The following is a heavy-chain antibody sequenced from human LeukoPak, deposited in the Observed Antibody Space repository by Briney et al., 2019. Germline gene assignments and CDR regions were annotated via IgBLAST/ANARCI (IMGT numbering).Heavy chain of an antibody. CDR3: ARDIGFDRYDY. CDR2: INQDESRR. Sequence: EGSLRLSCAASGFTFSSYAMSWVRQAPGRGLEWVANINQDESRRYYVDSVEGRFTISRDDAKNSVDLQMNSLRVEDTAVYYCARDIGFDRYDYWGQGTLVTVSS. J-gene: IGHJ4*02. D-gene: IGHD5-12*01. CDR1: GFTFSSYA. V-gene: IGHV3-7*05.